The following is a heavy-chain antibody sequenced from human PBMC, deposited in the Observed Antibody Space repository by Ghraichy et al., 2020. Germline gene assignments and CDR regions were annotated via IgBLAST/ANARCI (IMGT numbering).Heavy chain of an antibody. D-gene: IGHD1-26*01. Sequence: ASVKVSCKASGYIFTGYYMYWVRQAPGQGLEWMGWINPNSGDTNYAQQFQGRVAMTRDTSISTAYMELISLRSDDTAVYYCARSRSGVSYTFDYWGQGTLVTVSS. CDR1: GYIFTGYY. J-gene: IGHJ4*02. V-gene: IGHV1-2*02. CDR3: ARSRSGVSYTFDY. CDR2: INPNSGDT.